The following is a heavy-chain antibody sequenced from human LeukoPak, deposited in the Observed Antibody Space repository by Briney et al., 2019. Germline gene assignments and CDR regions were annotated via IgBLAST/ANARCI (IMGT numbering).Heavy chain of an antibody. V-gene: IGHV1-18*01. CDR3: AREGISSGWQSEDYYYYGMDV. CDR1: GYTFTSYG. D-gene: IGHD6-19*01. J-gene: IGHJ6*02. Sequence: ASVKVSCKASGYTFTSYGISWVRQAPGQGLEWMGWISAYNGNTNYAQKLQGRVTMTTDTSTSTAYMELRSLRSDDTAVYYCAREGISSGWQSEDYYYYGMDVWGQGTTVTVSS. CDR2: ISAYNGNT.